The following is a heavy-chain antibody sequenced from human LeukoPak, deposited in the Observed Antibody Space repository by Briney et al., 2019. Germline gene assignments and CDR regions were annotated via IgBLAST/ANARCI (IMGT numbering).Heavy chain of an antibody. J-gene: IGHJ5*02. CDR2: IYTSGST. V-gene: IGHV4-4*08. CDR3: ARDLYYYDSSGYYDWFDP. CDR1: GESISGFY. D-gene: IGHD3-22*01. Sequence: SETLSLTCTVSGESISGFYWTWIRQPPGKGLGWIGYIYTSGSTNYNPSLKSRVTMSVDTSKNQFSLKLSSVTAADTAVYYCARDLYYYDSSGYYDWFDPWGQGTLVTVSS.